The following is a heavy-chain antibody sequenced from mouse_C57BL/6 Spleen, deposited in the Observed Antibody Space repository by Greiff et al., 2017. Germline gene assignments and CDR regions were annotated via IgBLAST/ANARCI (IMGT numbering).Heavy chain of an antibody. CDR2: IRNKANNHAT. D-gene: IGHD1-1*01. Sequence: EVHLVESGGGLVQPGGSMKLSCAASGFTFSDAWMDWVRQSPEKGLEWVAEIRNKANNHATNYAEAVKGRFTISRDDSKSSVYLQVNSLRAEDTCIYYCTSNNYGSRYIEVWGTGTTVTVSS. J-gene: IGHJ1*03. V-gene: IGHV6-6*01. CDR3: TSNNYGSRYIEV. CDR1: GFTFSDAW.